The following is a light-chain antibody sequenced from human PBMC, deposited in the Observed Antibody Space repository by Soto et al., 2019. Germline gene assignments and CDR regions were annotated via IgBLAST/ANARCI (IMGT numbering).Light chain of an antibody. CDR3: QQYDTAPLT. V-gene: IGKV3-20*01. Sequence: EIVLTQSPGTLSLSPGERATLSCRASQSVGSTYLAWYQQKPGQAPRLLIYGASSRATGIPGRFSGSGSGTDFTLTISRLEPEDFAVDYCQQYDTAPLTFGQGTKVEIK. CDR1: QSVGSTY. J-gene: IGKJ1*01. CDR2: GAS.